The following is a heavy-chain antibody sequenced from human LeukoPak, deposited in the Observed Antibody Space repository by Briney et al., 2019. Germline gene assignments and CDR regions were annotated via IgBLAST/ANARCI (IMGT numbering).Heavy chain of an antibody. D-gene: IGHD6-19*01. V-gene: IGHV3-48*03. CDR3: ARAIEYSSGWYYFDY. J-gene: IGHJ4*02. Sequence: GGSLRLSCAASGFTFSSYEMNWVRQAPGKGLEWVSYISSSGSTIYYADSVKGLFTISRDNAKNSLYLQMNSLRAEDTAVYYCARAIEYSSGWYYFDYWGQGTLVTVSS. CDR2: ISSSGSTI. CDR1: GFTFSSYE.